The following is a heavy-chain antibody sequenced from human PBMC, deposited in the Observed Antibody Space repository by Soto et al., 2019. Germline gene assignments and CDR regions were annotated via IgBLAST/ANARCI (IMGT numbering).Heavy chain of an antibody. D-gene: IGHD6-13*01. CDR2: IYWDDDK. CDR3: AHGNQGIAAAGPLDAFDI. CDR1: GFSLSTSGVG. J-gene: IGHJ3*02. Sequence: ESGPTLVNPTQTLTLTCTFSGFSLSTSGVGVGWIRQPPGKALEWLALIYWDDDKRYSPSLKSRPTITKDTSKNQVVLTMTNMDPVDTATYYCAHGNQGIAAAGPLDAFDIWGQGTMVTVS. V-gene: IGHV2-5*02.